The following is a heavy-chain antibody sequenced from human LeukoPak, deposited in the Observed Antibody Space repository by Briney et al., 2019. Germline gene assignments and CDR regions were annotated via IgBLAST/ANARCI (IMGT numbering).Heavy chain of an antibody. D-gene: IGHD3-16*02. CDR1: GYTFTSYG. J-gene: IGHJ4*02. CDR3: ARVNDYVWGSYRYPLDY. CDR2: ISAYNGNT. V-gene: IGHV1-18*01. Sequence: ASVKVSCKASGYTFTSYGISWVRQAPGQGLEWMGWISAYNGNTNYAQKLQGRVTMTTDTSTSTAYMELRSLRSDDTAVYYCARVNDYVWGSYRYPLDYWGQVTLVTVSS.